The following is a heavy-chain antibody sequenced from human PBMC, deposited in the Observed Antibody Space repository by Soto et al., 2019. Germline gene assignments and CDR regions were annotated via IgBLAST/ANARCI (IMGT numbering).Heavy chain of an antibody. CDR1: CGSIRWFY. V-gene: IGHV4-59*12. CDR3: ARDKITGLFDY. CDR2: IYYSGTT. J-gene: IGHJ4*02. Sequence: PSATLLLTGTGSCGSIRWFYWSCIRQPPGKGLEWIGYIYYSGTTNYNSSLKSRVTISIDTSKNQFSLKLTSVTAADTAVYYCARDKITGLFDYWGQGTLVTVSS. D-gene: IGHD2-8*02.